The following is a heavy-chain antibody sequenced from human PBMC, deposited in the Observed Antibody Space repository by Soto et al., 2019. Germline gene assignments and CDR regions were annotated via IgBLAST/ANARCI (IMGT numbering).Heavy chain of an antibody. CDR3: ARAYSPLISSSWPRNLFDY. CDR2: INAGNGNT. J-gene: IGHJ4*02. D-gene: IGHD6-13*01. Sequence: ASVKVSCKASGYTFTSYAMHWVRQAPGQRLEWMGWINAGNGNTKYSQKFQGRVTITRDTSASPAYMELSSLRSEDTAVYYCARAYSPLISSSWPRNLFDYWGQGTLVTVSS. CDR1: GYTFTSYA. V-gene: IGHV1-3*01.